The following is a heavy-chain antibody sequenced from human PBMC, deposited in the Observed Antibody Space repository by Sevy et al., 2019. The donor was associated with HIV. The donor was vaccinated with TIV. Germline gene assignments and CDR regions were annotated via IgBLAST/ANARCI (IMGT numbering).Heavy chain of an antibody. CDR3: ARISAPDYYESFLDY. Sequence: GGSLRLSCAASGFTFSSYSMNWVRQAPGKGLEWVSSISSSSSYIYYADSVKGRFTISRDNAKNSLYLQMNSLRAEDTAVYYCARISAPDYYESFLDYWGQGTLVTVSS. CDR1: GFTFSSYS. D-gene: IGHD3-22*01. V-gene: IGHV3-21*01. CDR2: ISSSSSYI. J-gene: IGHJ4*02.